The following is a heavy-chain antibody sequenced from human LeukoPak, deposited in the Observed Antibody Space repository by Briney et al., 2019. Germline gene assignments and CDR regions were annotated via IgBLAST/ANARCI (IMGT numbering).Heavy chain of an antibody. D-gene: IGHD3-10*01. CDR1: GFTFSSYG. CDR3: AKDLRAILWFGDPTGIDFDY. Sequence: GGSLRLSCAASGFTFSSYGMSWVRQAPGKGLEWVSAISGSGGSTYYADSVKGRFTISRDNSKNTLYLQMNSLRAEDTAVYYSAKDLRAILWFGDPTGIDFDYWGQGTLVTVSS. J-gene: IGHJ4*02. V-gene: IGHV3-23*01. CDR2: ISGSGGST.